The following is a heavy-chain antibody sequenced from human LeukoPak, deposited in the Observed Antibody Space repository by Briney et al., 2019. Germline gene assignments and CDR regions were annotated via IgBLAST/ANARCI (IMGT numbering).Heavy chain of an antibody. J-gene: IGHJ5*02. V-gene: IGHV1-2*02. Sequence: ASVKVSCKASGYTFTRYYMHWVRQAPGQGLEWMGWINPDSGGTNYAQKFQGRVTMTRDTSISTAYMELSRLRSDDTAVYYCARGPQQLPLSWFDPWGQGTLVTVSS. D-gene: IGHD6-13*01. CDR1: GYTFTRYY. CDR2: INPDSGGT. CDR3: ARGPQQLPLSWFDP.